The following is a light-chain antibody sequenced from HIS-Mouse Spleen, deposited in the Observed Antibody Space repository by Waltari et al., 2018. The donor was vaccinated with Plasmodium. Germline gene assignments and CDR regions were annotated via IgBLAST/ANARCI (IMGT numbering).Light chain of an antibody. J-gene: IGKJ3*01. V-gene: IGKV3-15*01. CDR1: QSVSSN. CDR3: QQYNNWSFT. Sequence: EIVMTQSPATLSVSPGERATLSCGASQSVSSNLAWYQQNPGQAPRLLIYVASTRATGIPARCSVSWSGTEFTLTISSLQSEDFAVYYCQQYNNWSFTFGPGTKVDIK. CDR2: VAS.